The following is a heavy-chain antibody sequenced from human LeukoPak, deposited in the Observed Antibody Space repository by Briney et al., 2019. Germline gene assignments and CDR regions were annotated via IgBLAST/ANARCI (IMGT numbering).Heavy chain of an antibody. CDR2: IYYSGST. V-gene: IGHV4-39*07. Sequence: PSETLSLACTVSGGSISSSSYYWGWIRQPPGKGLEWIGSIYYSGSTYYNPSLKSRVTISVDTSKNQFSLKLSSVTAADTAVYYCAREPNNRLVPAAISADYWGQGTLVTVSS. D-gene: IGHD2-2*01. J-gene: IGHJ4*02. CDR3: AREPNNRLVPAAISADY. CDR1: GGSISSSSYY.